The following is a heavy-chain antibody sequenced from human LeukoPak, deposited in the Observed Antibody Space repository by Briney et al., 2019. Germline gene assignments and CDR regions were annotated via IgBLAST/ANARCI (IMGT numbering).Heavy chain of an antibody. J-gene: IGHJ4*02. CDR3: AKRLSGSSDY. CDR2: IRYDGSNK. D-gene: IGHD1-26*01. V-gene: IGHV3-30*02. Sequence: GGSLRLSCAASGFTFSSYGMHWVRQAPGKGLEWVAFIRYDGSNKYYADSVKGRFTISRDNSKNTLYLQMNNLRAEDTAVYYCAKRLSGSSDYWGQGTLVTVSS. CDR1: GFTFSSYG.